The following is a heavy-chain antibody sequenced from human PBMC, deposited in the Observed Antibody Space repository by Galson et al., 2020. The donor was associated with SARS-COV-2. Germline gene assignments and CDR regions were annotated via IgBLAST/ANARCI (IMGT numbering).Heavy chain of an antibody. J-gene: IGHJ6*02. Sequence: ASVKVSCKGSGYMFTGYGLSWVRQAPGQGLEWMGWISAYDGDTKNAQRFQDRVTMTTETSTRTAYMELRSLRSDDTAIYYCARVGRATGGGYGMDVWGQGTTVIVSS. CDR3: ARVGRATGGGYGMDV. CDR1: GYMFTGYG. D-gene: IGHD1-1*01. V-gene: IGHV1-18*01. CDR2: ISAYDGDT.